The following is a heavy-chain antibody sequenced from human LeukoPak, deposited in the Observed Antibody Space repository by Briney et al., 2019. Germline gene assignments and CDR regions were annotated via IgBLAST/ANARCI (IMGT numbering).Heavy chain of an antibody. V-gene: IGHV1-46*01. D-gene: IGHD4-23*01. CDR1: GYTFTSYY. CDR3: ARDNSIGGRGWWFDP. J-gene: IGHJ5*02. CDR2: INPSGGST. Sequence: ASVKVSCKASGYTFTSYYMHWVRQAPGQGLEWMGIINPSGGSTSYAEKFQGRVIMTRDMSTTTDYMELSSLRSEDTAVYYCARDNSIGGRGWWFDPWGQGTLVTVSS.